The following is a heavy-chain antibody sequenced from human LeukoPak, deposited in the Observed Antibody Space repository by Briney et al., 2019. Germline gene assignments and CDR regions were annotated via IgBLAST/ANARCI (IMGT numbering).Heavy chain of an antibody. CDR1: GFTFSPYS. CDR2: ITSSSHI. J-gene: IGHJ4*02. CDR3: ARISGSYVFDY. D-gene: IGHD1-26*01. V-gene: IGHV3-21*04. Sequence: GGSLRLSCAASGFTFSPYSMDWVRQAPGKGLEWVSSITSSSHIYYADSVKGRFTISRDNAKNSMYLQMNSLRAEDTAVYYCARISGSYVFDYWGQGTLVTVSS.